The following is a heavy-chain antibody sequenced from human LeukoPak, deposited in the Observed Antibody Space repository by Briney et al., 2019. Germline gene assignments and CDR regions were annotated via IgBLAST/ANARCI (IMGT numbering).Heavy chain of an antibody. CDR1: GGTFSSYA. Sequence: SVKVSCKASGGTFSSYAISWVRQAPGQGLEWMGGIIPIFGTANYAQKFQGRVTITADKSTSTAYMELSSLRAEDTAIYYCTRDNFTPRRYYLFDLWGQGTLVTVSS. J-gene: IGHJ4*02. CDR3: TRDNFTPRRYYLFDL. D-gene: IGHD2/OR15-2a*01. V-gene: IGHV1-69*06. CDR2: IIPIFGTA.